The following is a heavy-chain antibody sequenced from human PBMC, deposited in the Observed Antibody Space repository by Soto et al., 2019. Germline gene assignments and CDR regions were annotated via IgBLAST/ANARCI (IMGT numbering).Heavy chain of an antibody. CDR3: ERRESRSQEYYYYAIDV. V-gene: IGHV5-51*01. Sequence: EVLTICLAAAGYSFTNYWIAWVREMRGKVMEWMGIIYSGDSDTRYSPSFQGQVIISADKSISTAYLQWRSLKASDTAMYSCERRESRSQEYYYYAIDVWGQGTKVTVSS. CDR1: GYSFTNYW. J-gene: IGHJ6*02. D-gene: IGHD6-13*01. CDR2: IYSGDSDT.